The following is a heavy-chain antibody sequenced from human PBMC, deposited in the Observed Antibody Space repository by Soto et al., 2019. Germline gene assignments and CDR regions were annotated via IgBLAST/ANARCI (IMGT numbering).Heavy chain of an antibody. Sequence: SQTLPLTYAISGDSVSTNSATWDWIRTSPSRGLEWLGRTYYRSKWDNDYAVSVKGRITINPDTSNNQLSLQLNSVTPDDTAVYYCARLIGNSWLDSWGQGILVTVSS. J-gene: IGHJ5*01. D-gene: IGHD2-8*01. CDR1: GDSVSTNSAT. CDR2: TYYRSKWDN. V-gene: IGHV6-1*01. CDR3: ARLIGNSWLDS.